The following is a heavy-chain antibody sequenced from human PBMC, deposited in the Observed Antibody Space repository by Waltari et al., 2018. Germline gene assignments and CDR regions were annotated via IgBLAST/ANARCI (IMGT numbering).Heavy chain of an antibody. Sequence: EVQLLESGVGLVQPGGSLRLSCAASGFTFSSYSMKCVRQAPGKGLEWVSYISSSGSTIDYADSVRGRFTISRDNAKNSLYLQMNSLRAEDTAVYYCARARGYSYGYEDYWGQGTLVTVSS. V-gene: IGHV3-48*01. CDR1: GFTFSSYS. CDR2: ISSSGSTI. J-gene: IGHJ4*02. D-gene: IGHD5-18*01. CDR3: ARARGYSYGYEDY.